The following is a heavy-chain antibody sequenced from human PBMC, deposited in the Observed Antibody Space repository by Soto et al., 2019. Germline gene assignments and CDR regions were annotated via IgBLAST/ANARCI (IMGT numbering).Heavy chain of an antibody. V-gene: IGHV1-18*01. CDR3: ARGLGYSSSWYNY. Sequence: ASVKVSCKASGYTFTSYGISWVRQAPGQGLEWMGWISAYNGNTNYAQKLQGRVTMTTDTSKNQFSLKLGSVTAADTAVYYCARGLGYSSSWYNYWGQGTLVTVSS. CDR2: ISAYNGNT. CDR1: GYTFTSYG. J-gene: IGHJ4*02. D-gene: IGHD6-13*01.